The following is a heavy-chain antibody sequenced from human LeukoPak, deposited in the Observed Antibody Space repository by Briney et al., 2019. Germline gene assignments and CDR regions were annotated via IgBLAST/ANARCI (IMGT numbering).Heavy chain of an antibody. D-gene: IGHD2-15*01. CDR3: ARDRGRCSGGSCYRWFDP. CDR2: ISSSGSTI. Sequence: PGGSLRLSCAASGFTFSDYYMSWIRQAPGKGLEWVSYISSSGSTIYYADSVKGRFTISRDNAKNSLYPQMNSLRAEDTAVYYCARDRGRCSGGSCYRWFDPWGQGTLVTVSS. CDR1: GFTFSDYY. V-gene: IGHV3-11*01. J-gene: IGHJ5*02.